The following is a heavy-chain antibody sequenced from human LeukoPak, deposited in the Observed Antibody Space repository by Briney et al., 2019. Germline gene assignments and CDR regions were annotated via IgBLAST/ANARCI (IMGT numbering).Heavy chain of an antibody. CDR1: GFIFSSYA. V-gene: IGHV3-30-3*01. D-gene: IGHD6-6*01. Sequence: GGSLGLSCAASGFIFSSYAMHWVRQAPGKGLEWVAFISSDGSNKYYADSVKGRFTISRDNSKNTLYLQMNSLGDEDTAVYYCDPHDSSSHFWGQGTLVTVSS. J-gene: IGHJ4*02. CDR3: DPHDSSSHF. CDR2: ISSDGSNK.